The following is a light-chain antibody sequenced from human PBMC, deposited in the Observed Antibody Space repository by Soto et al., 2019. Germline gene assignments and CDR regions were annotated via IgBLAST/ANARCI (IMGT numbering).Light chain of an antibody. Sequence: EIVITQSPATLSVSRGERATLSCRANQAISSNLAWYQQKPGQAPRLLIYGASTRATGIPDRFSGSGSGTEFILTISSLQSEDFAVYYCQHYNNLLGTFGGGTKVDI. J-gene: IGKJ4*01. CDR2: GAS. CDR3: QHYNNLLGT. CDR1: QAISSN. V-gene: IGKV3-15*01.